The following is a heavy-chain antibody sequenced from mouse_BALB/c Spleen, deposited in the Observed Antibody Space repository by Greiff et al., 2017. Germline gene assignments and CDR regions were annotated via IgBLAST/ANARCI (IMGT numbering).Heavy chain of an antibody. CDR2: IWSGGST. D-gene: IGHD2-3*01. CDR1: GFSLTSYG. CDR3: AAYDGPSY. Sequence: QVQLKESGPGLVQPSQSLSITCTVSGFSLTSYGVHWVRQSPGKGLEWLGVIWSGGSTDYNAAFISRLSISKDNSKSQVFFKMNSLQANDTAIYYCAAYDGPSYWGQGTLVTVSA. V-gene: IGHV2-2*02. J-gene: IGHJ3*01.